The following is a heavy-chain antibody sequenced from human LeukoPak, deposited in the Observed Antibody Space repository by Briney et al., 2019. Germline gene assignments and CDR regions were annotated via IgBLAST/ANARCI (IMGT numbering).Heavy chain of an antibody. CDR1: GGSISSTGSF. J-gene: IGHJ6*03. D-gene: IGHD3-16*01. V-gene: IGHV4-39*07. Sequence: SETLSLTCTVSGGSISSTGSFWGWIRQPPGKGLEWIGSIYSGGITYYNPSLKSRVTISVDTSKNQFSLKLSSVTAADTAVYYCARETSQKGAHYMDVWGKGTTVTISS. CDR3: ARETSQKGAHYMDV. CDR2: IYSGGIT.